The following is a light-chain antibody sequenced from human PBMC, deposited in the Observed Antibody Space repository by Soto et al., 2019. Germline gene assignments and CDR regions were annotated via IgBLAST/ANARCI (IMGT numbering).Light chain of an antibody. J-gene: IGLJ1*01. V-gene: IGLV2-14*01. Sequence: QSVLTQPASVSGSPGQSITISCTGTSSDVGGYNYVSWYQQHPGKAPKLMSYDVSNRPSGVSNRFSGSKSGNTASLTISGLQAEDEADCYCSSYTSSSTLIFGTGTKLTVL. CDR1: SSDVGGYNY. CDR3: SSYTSSSTLI. CDR2: DVS.